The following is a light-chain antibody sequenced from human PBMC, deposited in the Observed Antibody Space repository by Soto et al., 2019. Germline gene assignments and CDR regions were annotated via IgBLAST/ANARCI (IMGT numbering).Light chain of an antibody. CDR2: DVR. Sequence: QSALTRPASVYGAPGQAITISCTGTSSDVGGYNFVSWYQQHPGKAPKLMIYDVRNRPSGVSNRFSGSKSVNTASLTISGLQAEDEADYYCSSYTSISTYVFGTGTRSPS. J-gene: IGLJ1*01. CDR3: SSYTSISTYV. V-gene: IGLV2-14*01. CDR1: SSDVGGYNF.